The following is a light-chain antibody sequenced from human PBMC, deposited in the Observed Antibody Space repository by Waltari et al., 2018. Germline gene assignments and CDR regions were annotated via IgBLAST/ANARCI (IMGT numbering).Light chain of an antibody. CDR1: SGHSSNI. V-gene: IGLV4-69*01. Sequence: QLVLTQSPSASASLGASVKLTCTLSSGHSSNIIAWLQQRPERGPRYLMKVNSDGSHSKVDDIPDRFSGSSSGAERYLTISSLQSEDEADYYCETGGHGTWVFGGGTKLTVL. CDR3: ETGGHGTWV. CDR2: VNSDGSH. J-gene: IGLJ3*02.